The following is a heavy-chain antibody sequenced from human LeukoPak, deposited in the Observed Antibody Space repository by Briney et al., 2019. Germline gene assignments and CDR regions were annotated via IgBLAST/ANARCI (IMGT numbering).Heavy chain of an antibody. CDR3: ARGIAAAAPGWFDP. CDR2: IYYSGST. J-gene: IGHJ5*02. D-gene: IGHD6-13*01. CDR1: GGSISSYY. Sequence: PSETLSLTCTVSGGSISSYYWSWIRQPPGKGLEWIGYIYYSGSTNYNPPLKGRVTISVDTSKNQFSLKLSSVTAADTAVYYCARGIAAAAPGWFDPWGPGTLVTVSS. V-gene: IGHV4-59*08.